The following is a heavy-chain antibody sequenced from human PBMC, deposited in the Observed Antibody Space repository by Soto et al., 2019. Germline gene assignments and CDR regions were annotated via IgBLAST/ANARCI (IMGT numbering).Heavy chain of an antibody. Sequence: QVQLQQWGAGLLKPSETLSLTCAVYGGSFSGYYWSWIRQPPGKGLEWIGEINHSGSTNYNPSLKSRVTISVDTSKNQFSLKLSSVTAADAAVYYCARGAGSGYFGQAYYYYGMDVWGQGTTVTVSS. CDR3: ARGAGSGYFGQAYYYYGMDV. V-gene: IGHV4-34*01. J-gene: IGHJ6*02. D-gene: IGHD3-3*01. CDR2: INHSGST. CDR1: GGSFSGYY.